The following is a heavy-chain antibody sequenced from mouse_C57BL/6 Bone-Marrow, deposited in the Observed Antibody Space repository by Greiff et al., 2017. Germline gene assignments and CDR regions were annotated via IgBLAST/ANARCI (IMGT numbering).Heavy chain of an antibody. V-gene: IGHV1-64*01. J-gene: IGHJ4*01. D-gene: IGHD3-2*02. CDR1: GYTFTSYW. CDR2: IHPNSGST. CDR3: ARQLRLHYYAMDY. Sequence: QVQLQQPGAELVKPGASVKLSCKASGYTFTSYWMHWVKQRPGQGLEWIGMIHPNSGSTNYNEKFKSKDTLTVDKSSSTAYMQLSSLTSEDSAVYYCARQLRLHYYAMDYWGQGTSVTVSS.